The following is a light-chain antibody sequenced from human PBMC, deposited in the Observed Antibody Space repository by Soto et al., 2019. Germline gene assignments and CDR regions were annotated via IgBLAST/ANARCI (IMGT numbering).Light chain of an antibody. CDR1: SSDVGAYNY. CDR3: SSYTRSDTFPYV. J-gene: IGLJ1*01. Sequence: QSALTQPASVSGSPGQSSTISCTGSSSDVGAYNYVSWYQQHPGKAPKLMIFEVSNRPSGVSNRFSGSKSGNTASLTISGLQAEDEADYSCSSYTRSDTFPYVFGTGTKVTVL. CDR2: EVS. V-gene: IGLV2-14*01.